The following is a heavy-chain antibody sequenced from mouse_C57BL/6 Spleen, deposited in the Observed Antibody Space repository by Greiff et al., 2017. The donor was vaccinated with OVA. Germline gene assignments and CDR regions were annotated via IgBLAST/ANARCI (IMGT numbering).Heavy chain of an antibody. CDR2: IDPSDSYT. Sequence: QVQLQQPGAELVMPGASVKLSCTASGYTFTSYWMHWVKQRPGQGLEWIGEIDPSDSYTNYNQKFKGKSTLTVDKSSSTAYLQLNRLRSGDSAVYYCARGGPYDYEGYFDVWGTGTTVTVSS. V-gene: IGHV1-69*01. CDR3: ARGGPYDYEGYFDV. D-gene: IGHD2-4*01. CDR1: GYTFTSYW. J-gene: IGHJ1*03.